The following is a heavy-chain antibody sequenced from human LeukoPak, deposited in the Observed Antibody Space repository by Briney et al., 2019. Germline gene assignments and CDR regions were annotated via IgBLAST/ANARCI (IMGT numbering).Heavy chain of an antibody. CDR3: ARAYGSGSPSADV. CDR2: IYYSGST. Sequence: SETLSLTCAVSGGSISSSNWWSWVRQPPGKGLEWIGYIYYSGSTYYNPSLKSRVTISVDTSKNQFSLKLSSVTAADTAVYYCARAYGSGSPSADVWGQGTTVTVSS. V-gene: IGHV4-4*02. CDR1: GGSISSSNW. D-gene: IGHD3-10*01. J-gene: IGHJ6*02.